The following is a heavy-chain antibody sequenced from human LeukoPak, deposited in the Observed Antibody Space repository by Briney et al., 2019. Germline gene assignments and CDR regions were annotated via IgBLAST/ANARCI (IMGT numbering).Heavy chain of an antibody. J-gene: IGHJ4*02. Sequence: ASEALSLTCTVSGGSISSSSYYWGWIRQPPGKGLEWIGSIYYSGSTYYNPSLKSRVTISVDTSKNQFSLKLSSVTAADTAVYYCARDMRQLVLDYWGQGTLVTVSS. CDR1: GGSISSSSYY. D-gene: IGHD6-6*01. CDR3: ARDMRQLVLDY. V-gene: IGHV4-39*07. CDR2: IYYSGST.